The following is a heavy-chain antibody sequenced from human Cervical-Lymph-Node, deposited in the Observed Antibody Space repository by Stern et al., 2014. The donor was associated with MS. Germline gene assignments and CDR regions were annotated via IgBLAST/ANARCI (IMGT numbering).Heavy chain of an antibody. CDR2: ISSSRSTI. CDR3: ARDNDFYGMDV. D-gene: IGHD3-3*01. CDR1: GFILRTYG. Sequence: EVQLVESGGGLVHPGGSLRLSCAASGFILRTYGMNWVRQAPGKGLEWVSYISSSRSTIQYEDSLKGRFIISRDDAKNSLYLQMNSLRDEDTAVYYCARDNDFYGMDVWGQGTTVTVSS. V-gene: IGHV3-48*02. J-gene: IGHJ6*02.